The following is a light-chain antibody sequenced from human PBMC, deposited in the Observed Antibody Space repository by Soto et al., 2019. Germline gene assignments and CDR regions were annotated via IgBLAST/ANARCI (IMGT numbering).Light chain of an antibody. V-gene: IGKV4-1*01. Sequence: DIVMTQSPDSLTVSLGERATINCKSSQSVLYSSNNKNYFAWYQQKPGQPPKLLFYWASTRESGVPDRCSGSGSGTDFPLTIRSLQAEDVAVYYCQQYYSTPLTFGQGTKVEIK. CDR2: WAS. CDR3: QQYYSTPLT. CDR1: QSVLYSSNNKNY. J-gene: IGKJ1*01.